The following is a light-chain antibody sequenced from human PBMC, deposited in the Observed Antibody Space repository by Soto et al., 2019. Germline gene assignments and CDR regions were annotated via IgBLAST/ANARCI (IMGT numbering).Light chain of an antibody. V-gene: IGLV2-14*01. CDR2: DVS. J-gene: IGLJ3*02. CDR1: SSDVGGYNY. CDR3: SSYTSSSTKV. Sequence: QSALTQPASVSGSPGQSITISFTGTSSDVGGYNYVSWYQQHPGKAPKLMIYDVSNRPSRVSNRFSGSKSGNTASLTISGLQAEDEADYYCSSYTSSSTKVFGGGTKLTVL.